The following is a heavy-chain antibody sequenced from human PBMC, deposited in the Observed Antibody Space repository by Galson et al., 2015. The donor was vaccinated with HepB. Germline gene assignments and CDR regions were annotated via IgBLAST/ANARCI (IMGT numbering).Heavy chain of an antibody. J-gene: IGHJ4*02. Sequence: SLRLSCAASGFSFSSYGMHWVRQAPGKGLEWVARIWYDGSTTYNGDSVKGRFTISRDNSKNTLYLQMNSVRAEDTAVYYCARAQITMMTGYFDSWGQGILVTVSS. V-gene: IGHV3-33*01. CDR3: ARAQITMMTGYFDS. D-gene: IGHD3-22*01. CDR1: GFSFSSYG. CDR2: IWYDGSTT.